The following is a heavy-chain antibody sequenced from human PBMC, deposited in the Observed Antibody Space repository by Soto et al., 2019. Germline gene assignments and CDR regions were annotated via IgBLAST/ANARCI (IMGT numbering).Heavy chain of an antibody. CDR3: ARGGAEYYGSGSYYNDFDY. D-gene: IGHD3-10*01. CDR1: GYTFTSYD. V-gene: IGHV1-8*01. Sequence: GASVKVSCKASGYTFTSYDINWVRQATGQGLEWMGWMNPNSGNTGYAQKFQGRVTMTRNTSISTAYMELSSLRSEDTAVYYCARGGAEYYGSGSYYNDFDYWGQRTLVTVSS. CDR2: MNPNSGNT. J-gene: IGHJ4*02.